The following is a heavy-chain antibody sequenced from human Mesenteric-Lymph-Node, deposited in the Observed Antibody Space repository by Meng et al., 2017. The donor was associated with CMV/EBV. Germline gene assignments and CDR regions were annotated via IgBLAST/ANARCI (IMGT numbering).Heavy chain of an antibody. CDR3: ARGSSYDILTGYFDY. D-gene: IGHD3-9*01. CDR2: INHSGST. CDR1: GGSFSGYY. V-gene: IGHV4-34*01. J-gene: IGHJ4*02. Sequence: QVHPPQCVSGLSEPCESLSVTGAVYGGSFSGYYWNWIRQSPEKGLEWIGEINHSGSTTYNPSFTSRIIISVDTSTNQISLNMSSVTAADTAVYYCARGSSYDILTGYFDYWSQGALVTVSS.